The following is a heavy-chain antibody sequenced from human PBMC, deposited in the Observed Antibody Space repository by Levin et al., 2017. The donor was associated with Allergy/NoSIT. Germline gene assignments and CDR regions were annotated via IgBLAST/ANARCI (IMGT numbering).Heavy chain of an antibody. Sequence: AASVKVSCKASGYTFIDYYMHWVRQAPGQGLEWMGWINPNSGGTKYAQKFQGRVTMARDTSITTAYMELNSLKADDTAVYYCATEISGWFFYWGQGTLVTVSS. V-gene: IGHV1-2*02. CDR3: ATEISGWFFY. CDR2: INPNSGGT. CDR1: GYTFIDYY. J-gene: IGHJ4*02. D-gene: IGHD6-19*01.